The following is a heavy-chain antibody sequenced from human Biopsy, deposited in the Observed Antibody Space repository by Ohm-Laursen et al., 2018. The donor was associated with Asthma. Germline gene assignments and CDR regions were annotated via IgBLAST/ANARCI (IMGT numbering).Heavy chain of an antibody. J-gene: IGHJ3*01. CDR3: ARTYYDFLTGQVKDVFGV. CDR2: VNTGNGDT. Sequence: SVKVSCNASGYNFISFAIHWVRQAPGQRLEWMGWVNTGNGDTKYSQKSQGRVTITRDTSASTAYMELRSLRSEDTATYYCARTYYDFLTGQVKDVFGVWGQGTMVTVSS. V-gene: IGHV1-3*04. D-gene: IGHD3-9*01. CDR1: GYNFISFA.